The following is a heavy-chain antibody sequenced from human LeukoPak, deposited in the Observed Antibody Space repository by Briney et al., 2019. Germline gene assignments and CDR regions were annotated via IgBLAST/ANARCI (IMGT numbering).Heavy chain of an antibody. CDR1: GFTFDDFV. V-gene: IGHV3-43*02. CDR2: ISGNGLST. J-gene: IGHJ4*02. CDR3: VRGTAY. D-gene: IGHD1-1*01. Sequence: GGSLRLSCAASGFTFDDFVLHWVRQAPGKGLEWVSLISGNGLSTYYADSVKGRFAISRDKSKNSLYLQMNSLTVEDTALYYCVRGTAYWGQGTLVTVSS.